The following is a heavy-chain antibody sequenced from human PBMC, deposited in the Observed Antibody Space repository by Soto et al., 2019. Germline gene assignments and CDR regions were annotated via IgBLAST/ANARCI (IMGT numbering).Heavy chain of an antibody. D-gene: IGHD4-17*01. V-gene: IGHV1-46*01. Sequence: GASVKVSGKASGYTFTSYYMHWVRQAPGQGLEWMGIINPSGGSTSYAQKFQGRVTMTRDTSTSTVYMELSSLRSEDTAVYYCARRRRYGGNSGDAFDIWGQGTMVTVSS. CDR3: ARRRRYGGNSGDAFDI. CDR1: GYTFTSYY. J-gene: IGHJ3*02. CDR2: INPSGGST.